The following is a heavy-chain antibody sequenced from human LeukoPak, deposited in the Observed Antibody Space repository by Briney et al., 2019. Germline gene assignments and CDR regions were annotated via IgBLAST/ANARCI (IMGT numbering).Heavy chain of an antibody. CDR1: GYTFTSYD. CDR2: MNPNSGNT. D-gene: IGHD6-13*01. J-gene: IGHJ6*02. CDR3: ARGRWGYSSRSEDYYSYGMDV. V-gene: IGHV1-8*01. Sequence: GASVKVSCKASGYTFTSYDINWVRQATGQGLEWMGWMNPNSGNTGYAQKFQGRVTMTRNTSISTAYMELSSLRSEDTAVYYCARGRWGYSSRSEDYYSYGMDVWGQGTTVTVSS.